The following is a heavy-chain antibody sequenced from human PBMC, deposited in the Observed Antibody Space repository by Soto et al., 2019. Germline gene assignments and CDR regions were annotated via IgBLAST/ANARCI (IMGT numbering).Heavy chain of an antibody. CDR2: ISSSSRDI. D-gene: IGHD3-16*01. J-gene: IGHJ6*02. CDR1: GFIFSTYT. CDR3: ARGSWGGDGIDV. Sequence: PGGSLRLSCAASGFIFSTYTINWVRQAPGKGLEWVASISSSSRDIFYADSVKARFTISRDNANSSVDLQMNSLRVGDTAIYYCARGSWGGDGIDVWGQGTTVA. V-gene: IGHV3-21*01.